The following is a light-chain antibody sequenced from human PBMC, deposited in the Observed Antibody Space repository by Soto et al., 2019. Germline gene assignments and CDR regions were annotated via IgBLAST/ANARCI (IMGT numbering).Light chain of an antibody. Sequence: QSALTQPASVSGSPGQSITISCTGSSSDVGGYNFVSWYQHHPGKAPKLILYEVTTRPSGVSSRFSGSKSGNTASLTISGLQDDEEATYYCSSYTDRSNYVFGTGTKVTV. V-gene: IGLV2-14*01. CDR2: EVT. CDR3: SSYTDRSNYV. J-gene: IGLJ1*01. CDR1: SSDVGGYNF.